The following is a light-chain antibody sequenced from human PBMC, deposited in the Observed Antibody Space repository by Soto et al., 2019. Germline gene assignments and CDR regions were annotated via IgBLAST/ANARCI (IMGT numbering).Light chain of an antibody. J-gene: IGKJ5*01. V-gene: IGKV1-5*03. Sequence: THSPYTLSASVGDRVTITCRASQSISIWLAWYQQKPGKAPKILIYKASSLESGVPSRFSGSGSGTEFTLTISRLEPEDFAVYYCQQYGSSPATFGQGTLLAIK. CDR2: KAS. CDR1: QSISIW. CDR3: QQYGSSPAT.